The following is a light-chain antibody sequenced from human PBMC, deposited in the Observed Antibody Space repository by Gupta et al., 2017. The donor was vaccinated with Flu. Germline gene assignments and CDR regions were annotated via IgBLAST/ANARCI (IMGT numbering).Light chain of an antibody. CDR1: SGKIGDNY. CDR3: QSYDGNTRWV. Sequence: FLLTQPHSVSGSPGMTITISCTRSSGKIGDNYVQWYQQRPVTPPTMVISEYDQRPSGGPDRFSGSIDTSSKAASLTISGLKSEDEADYYCQSYDGNTRWVFGGGTKVTVL. V-gene: IGLV6-57*01. J-gene: IGLJ3*02. CDR2: EYD.